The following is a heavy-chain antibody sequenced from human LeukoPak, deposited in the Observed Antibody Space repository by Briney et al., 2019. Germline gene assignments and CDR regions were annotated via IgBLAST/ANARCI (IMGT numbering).Heavy chain of an antibody. V-gene: IGHV1-24*01. CDR2: FDPEDGET. Sequence: ASVKVSCKVSGYTLTELSMRWVRQAPGKGLEWMGGFDPEDGETIYAQKFQGRVTMTEDTSTDTAYMELSSLRSEDTAVYYCAGAMTHRYYFDYWGQGTLVTVSS. D-gene: IGHD2-2*01. CDR3: AGAMTHRYYFDY. J-gene: IGHJ4*02. CDR1: GYTLTELS.